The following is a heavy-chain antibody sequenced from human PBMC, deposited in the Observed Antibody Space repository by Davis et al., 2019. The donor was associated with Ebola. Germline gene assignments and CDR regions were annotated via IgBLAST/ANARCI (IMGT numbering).Heavy chain of an antibody. J-gene: IGHJ6*02. CDR2: IYYSGST. CDR1: GGSISSYY. CDR3: ARLRDYWLRYGMDV. V-gene: IGHV4-59*08. D-gene: IGHD2-8*02. Sequence: SETLSLTCTVSGGSISSYYWSWIRQPPGKGLEWIGYIYYSGSTNYNPSLKSRVTISVDTSKNQFSLKLSSVTAADTAVYYWARLRDYWLRYGMDVWGQGTTVTVSS.